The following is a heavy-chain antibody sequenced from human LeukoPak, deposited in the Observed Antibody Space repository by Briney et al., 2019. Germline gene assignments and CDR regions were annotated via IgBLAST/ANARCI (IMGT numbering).Heavy chain of an antibody. J-gene: IGHJ4*02. Sequence: PGGSLRLSCAASGFTFSSYWMHWVRQAPGKGLEWVSYISSSGSIIYYADSVKGRFTISRDNAKNSVYLQMNSLRAEDTAVYYCAKVVPYIVGGSPDYWGQGTLVTVSS. CDR2: ISSSGSII. CDR3: AKVVPYIVGGSPDY. D-gene: IGHD1-26*01. CDR1: GFTFSSYW. V-gene: IGHV3-48*04.